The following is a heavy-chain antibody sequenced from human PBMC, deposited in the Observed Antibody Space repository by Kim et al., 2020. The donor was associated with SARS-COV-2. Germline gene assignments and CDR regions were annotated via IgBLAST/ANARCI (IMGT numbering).Heavy chain of an antibody. V-gene: IGHV3-21*01. CDR1: GFTFSSYS. Sequence: GGSLRLSCAASGFTFSSYSMNWVRQAPGKGLEWVSSISSSSSYIYYADSVKGRFTISRDNAKNSLYLQMNSLRAEDTAVYYCARDVGGGVGAVYWGQGTLVTVSS. CDR2: ISSSSSYI. CDR3: ARDVGGGVGAVY. D-gene: IGHD1-26*01. J-gene: IGHJ4*02.